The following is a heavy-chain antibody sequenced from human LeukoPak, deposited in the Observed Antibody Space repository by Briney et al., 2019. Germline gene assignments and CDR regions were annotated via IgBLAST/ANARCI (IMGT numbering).Heavy chain of an antibody. V-gene: IGHV3-15*01. CDR3: TTDNEYYYGSGSYYLGGGDY. CDR1: GFTFSNAW. D-gene: IGHD3-10*01. J-gene: IGHJ4*02. CDR2: IKSKTDGGTT. Sequence: GGSLRLSCAVSGFTFSNAWMSWVRQAPGKGLEWVGRIKSKTDGGTTDYAAPVKGRFTISRDDSKNTLYLQMNSLKTEDTAVYYCTTDNEYYYGSGSYYLGGGDYWGQGTLVTVSS.